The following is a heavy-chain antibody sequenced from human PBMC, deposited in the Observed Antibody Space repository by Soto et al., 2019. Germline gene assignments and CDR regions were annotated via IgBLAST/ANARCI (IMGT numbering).Heavy chain of an antibody. CDR2: IIPIFGTA. D-gene: IGHD2-2*01. CDR3: ATSTLTIGGLSDFDP. V-gene: IGHV1-69*13. CDR1: GGTFSSYA. J-gene: IGHJ5*02. Sequence: SVKVCCKASGGTFSSYAISWVRQAPGQGLEWMGGIIPIFGTANYAQKFQGRVTITADESTSTAYMELSSLGSEDKAVYFCATSTLTIGGLSDFDPWGQVTLLTAS.